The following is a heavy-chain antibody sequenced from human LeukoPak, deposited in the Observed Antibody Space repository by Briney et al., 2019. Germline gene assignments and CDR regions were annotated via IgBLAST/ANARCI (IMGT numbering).Heavy chain of an antibody. Sequence: PGGSLRLSCAASGFTFSSYWMSWVRQAPGKGLEWVAQIKQDGSEKYYVDSVKGRFTISRDNAKNSLYLQMNSLRAEDTAVYYCARDPLTLYNYYMDVWGKGTTVTVSS. D-gene: IGHD3-9*01. CDR3: ARDPLTLYNYYMDV. J-gene: IGHJ6*03. V-gene: IGHV3-7*01. CDR1: GFTFSSYW. CDR2: IKQDGSEK.